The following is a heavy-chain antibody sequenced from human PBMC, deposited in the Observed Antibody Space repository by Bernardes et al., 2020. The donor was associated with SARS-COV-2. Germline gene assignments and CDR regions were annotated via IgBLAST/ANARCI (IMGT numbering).Heavy chain of an antibody. CDR1: ASIFSSYS. D-gene: IGHD6-19*01. Sequence: RGSPSLSCAASASIFSSYSVHCDRQAPGKGRVWVLRMISVGSSTRYADSVKGRFTITRDNAKITLYLQMNSLRAEDTAVYYCARDRHQWLTRVPQDYWGQGTLVTVSS. CDR2: MISVGSST. V-gene: IGHV3-74*01. J-gene: IGHJ4*02. CDR3: ARDRHQWLTRVPQDY.